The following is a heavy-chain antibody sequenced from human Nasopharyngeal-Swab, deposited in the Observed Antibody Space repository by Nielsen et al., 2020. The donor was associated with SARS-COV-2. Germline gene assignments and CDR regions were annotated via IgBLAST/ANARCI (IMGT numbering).Heavy chain of an antibody. D-gene: IGHD6-13*01. V-gene: IGHV4-59*01. CDR2: IYYSGST. J-gene: IGHJ6*03. Sequence: ESLKISCAVSGGSISSYSWSWIRLPPGKGLEWIGYIYYSGSTNYSPSLKSRVTISVDTSKNQFSLKLNSVTAADTAVYYCARTAGYYYMDVWGKGTTATVSS. CDR1: GGSISSYS. CDR3: ARTAGYYYMDV.